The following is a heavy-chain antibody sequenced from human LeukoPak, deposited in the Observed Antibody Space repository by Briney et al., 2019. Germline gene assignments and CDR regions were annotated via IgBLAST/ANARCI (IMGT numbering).Heavy chain of an antibody. D-gene: IGHD5-12*01. CDR3: ARAGGSGYYPDDY. CDR1: GFSFRDYP. CDR2: ISAGADVI. V-gene: IGHV3-23*01. Sequence: GGSLRLSCEAAGFSFRDYPMGWVRRASGKRLEWVSGISAGADVIFYADPVKGRFTISRDNSKNTLYLQMNSLRADDTAVYYCARAGGSGYYPDDYWGQGTLVTVSS. J-gene: IGHJ4*02.